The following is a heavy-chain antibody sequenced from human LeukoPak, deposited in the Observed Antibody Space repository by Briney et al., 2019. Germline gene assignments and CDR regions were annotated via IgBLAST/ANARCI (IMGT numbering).Heavy chain of an antibody. D-gene: IGHD2-21*02. V-gene: IGHV3-23*01. CDR2: ISGSGGST. CDR1: GFTFSSEA. J-gene: IGHJ6*02. Sequence: GRSLRLSCAAAGFTFSSEAMSWVRQAPGKGLEWVSAISGSGGSTYYADSVKGRFTISRDNSKNTLYLQMNSLRAEDTAVYYCAKEGQTAVDYYYGMDVWGQGTTVTVSS. CDR3: AKEGQTAVDYYYGMDV.